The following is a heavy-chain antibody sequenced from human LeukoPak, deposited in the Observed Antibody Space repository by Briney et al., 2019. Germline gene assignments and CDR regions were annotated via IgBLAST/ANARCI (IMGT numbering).Heavy chain of an antibody. Sequence: ASVKVSCKASGYTFTGYYMHWVRQAPGQGLEWMGWINPNSGGTNYAQKFQGRVTMTRDTSISTAYMELSRLRSDDTAVYYCARDLAGTLDYYDSSGIDAFDIWGQGTMVTVSS. CDR2: INPNSGGT. V-gene: IGHV1-2*02. J-gene: IGHJ3*02. D-gene: IGHD3-22*01. CDR1: GYTFTGYY. CDR3: ARDLAGTLDYYDSSGIDAFDI.